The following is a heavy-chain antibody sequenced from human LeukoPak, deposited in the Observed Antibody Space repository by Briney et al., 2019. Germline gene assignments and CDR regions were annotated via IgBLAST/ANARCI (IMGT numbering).Heavy chain of an antibody. CDR1: GFTFSSYG. J-gene: IGHJ4*02. V-gene: IGHV3-33*01. CDR2: IWYDGSNK. Sequence: GGSLRLSCAASGFTFSSYGMHWVRQAPGKGLEWVAVIWYDGSNKYYADSVKGRFTISRDNSKNTLYLQMSSLRAEDTAVYYCVREHSGYDYLPYFDYWGQGTLVTDSS. D-gene: IGHD5-12*01. CDR3: VREHSGYDYLPYFDY.